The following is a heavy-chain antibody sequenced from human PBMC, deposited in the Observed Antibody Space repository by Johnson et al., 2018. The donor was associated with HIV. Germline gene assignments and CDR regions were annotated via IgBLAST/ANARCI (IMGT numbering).Heavy chain of an antibody. D-gene: IGHD6-6*01. CDR1: GFTFSSYW. Sequence: VQLVESGGALVQPGGSLRLSCAASGFTFSSYWMSWVRQAPGKGLEWVSVLYSGGSTYYADSVKGRFTISRDTSKNTLYLQMNSLRAEDTAVYYCARRGYSSSGGAFDIWGQGTMVTVSS. CDR3: ARRGYSSSGGAFDI. V-gene: IGHV3-66*01. J-gene: IGHJ3*02. CDR2: LYSGGST.